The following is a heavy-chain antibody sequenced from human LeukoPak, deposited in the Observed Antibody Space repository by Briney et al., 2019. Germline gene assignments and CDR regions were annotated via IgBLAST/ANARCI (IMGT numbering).Heavy chain of an antibody. CDR3: ARGAWSPTAYYYYYMDV. D-gene: IGHD3-3*01. CDR1: GGTFSSYA. V-gene: IGHV1-69*05. CDR2: IIPIFGTA. J-gene: IGHJ6*03. Sequence: EASVKVSCKASGGTFSSYAISWVRQAPGQGLEWMGGIIPIFGTANYAQKFQGRVTITTDESTSTAYMELSSLRSEDTAVYYCARGAWSPTAYYYYYMDVWGKGTTVTVSS.